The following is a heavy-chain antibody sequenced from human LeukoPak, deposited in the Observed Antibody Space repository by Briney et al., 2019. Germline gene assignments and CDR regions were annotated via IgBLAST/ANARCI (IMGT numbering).Heavy chain of an antibody. J-gene: IGHJ3*02. Sequence: SQTLSLTCTVSGGSISSGDYYWSWIRQPPGKGLEWIGYIYYSGSTYYNPSLKSRVTISVDTSKNQFSLKLSSVTAADTAVYYCARVNCSGGSCYWDGAFDIRGQGTMVTVSS. CDR2: IYYSGST. CDR1: GGSISSGDYY. CDR3: ARVNCSGGSCYWDGAFDI. D-gene: IGHD2-15*01. V-gene: IGHV4-30-4*08.